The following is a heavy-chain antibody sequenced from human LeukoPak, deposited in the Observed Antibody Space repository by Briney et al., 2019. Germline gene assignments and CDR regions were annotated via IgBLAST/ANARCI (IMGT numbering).Heavy chain of an antibody. V-gene: IGHV4-38-2*02. J-gene: IGHJ5*02. CDR2: IYYSGST. Sequence: SETLSLTCTVSGYSISSGYYWGWIRQPPGKGLEWIGSIYYSGSTYYNPSLKSRVTISVDTSKNQFSLKLSSVTAADTAVYYCARPHRAGWFDPWGQGTLVTVSS. CDR3: ARPHRAGWFDP. CDR1: GYSISSGYY. D-gene: IGHD6-13*01.